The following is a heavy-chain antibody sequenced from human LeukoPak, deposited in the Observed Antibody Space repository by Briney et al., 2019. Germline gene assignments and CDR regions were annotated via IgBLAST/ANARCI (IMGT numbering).Heavy chain of an antibody. D-gene: IGHD1-26*01. CDR2: IRYDGSNK. J-gene: IGHJ6*03. CDR3: ARDNVGMDV. V-gene: IGHV3-30*02. CDR1: GFTVNTNG. Sequence: GGSLRLSCAASGFTVNTNGMHWVRQAPGKGLEWVAFIRYDGSNKYYADSVKGRFTISRDNSKNTLYLQMNSLRAEDSAVYYCARDNVGMDVWGKGTTVTVSS.